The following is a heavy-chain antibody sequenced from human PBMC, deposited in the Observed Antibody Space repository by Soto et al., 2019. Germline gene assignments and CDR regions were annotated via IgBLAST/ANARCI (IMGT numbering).Heavy chain of an antibody. Sequence: EVQLLESGGGLVQPGGSLRLSCAASGFTFSSYAMSWVRQAPGKGLEWVSAISGSGGSTYYADSVKGRFTISRDNSKNTLYLQMNSLRAEDTAVYYCAKDPISRSGSYYNRVWVYFDYWGQGTLVTVSS. CDR3: AKDPISRSGSYYNRVWVYFDY. J-gene: IGHJ4*02. V-gene: IGHV3-23*01. CDR1: GFTFSSYA. D-gene: IGHD3-10*01. CDR2: ISGSGGST.